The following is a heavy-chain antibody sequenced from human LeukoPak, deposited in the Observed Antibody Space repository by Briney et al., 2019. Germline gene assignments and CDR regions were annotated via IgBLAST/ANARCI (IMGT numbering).Heavy chain of an antibody. CDR1: GFTFSNYA. V-gene: IGHV3-30-3*01. CDR3: ARAPMSYDSSGFGGAFDI. D-gene: IGHD3-22*01. CDR2: ISYDGTNK. Sequence: TGGSLRLSCAASGFTFSNYATHWVRQAPGKGLEWVAVISYDGTNKYYADSVKGRFTISRDNSKNAMYLQMNSLRAEDTAMYYCARAPMSYDSSGFGGAFDIWGQGTMVTVSS. J-gene: IGHJ3*02.